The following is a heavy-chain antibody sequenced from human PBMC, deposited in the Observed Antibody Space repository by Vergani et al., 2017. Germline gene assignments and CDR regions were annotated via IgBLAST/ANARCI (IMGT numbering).Heavy chain of an antibody. J-gene: IGHJ4*02. CDR2: IIPIFGTA. CDR1: GGTFSSYA. CDR3: ARASRVGATTPWTALTHFDY. D-gene: IGHD1-26*01. Sequence: QVQLVQSGAEVKKPGSSVKVSCKASGGTFSSYAISWVRQAPGQGLEWMGGIIPIFGTANYAQKFQGRVTITADESTSTAYMELSSLRSEDTAVYYCARASRVGATTPWTALTHFDYWGQGTLVTVSS. V-gene: IGHV1-69*01.